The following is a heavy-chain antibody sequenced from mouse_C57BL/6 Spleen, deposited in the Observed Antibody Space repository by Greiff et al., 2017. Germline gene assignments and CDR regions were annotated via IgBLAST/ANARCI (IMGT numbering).Heavy chain of an antibody. J-gene: IGHJ3*01. Sequence: QVHVKQSGAELAKPGASVKLSCKASGYTFTSYWMHWVKQRPGQGLEWIGYINPSSGYTKYNQKFKDKATLTADKSSSTAYMQLSSLTYEDSAVYYCASYDYDPPFAYWGQGTLVTVSA. V-gene: IGHV1-7*01. CDR2: INPSSGYT. CDR1: GYTFTSYW. CDR3: ASYDYDPPFAY. D-gene: IGHD2-4*01.